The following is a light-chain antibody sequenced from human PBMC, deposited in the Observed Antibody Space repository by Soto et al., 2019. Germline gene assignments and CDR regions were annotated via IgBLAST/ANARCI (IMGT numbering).Light chain of an antibody. V-gene: IGLV2-8*01. CDR1: SSDVGGYNY. Sequence: QSVLTQPPSGSGSPGQSVTISCTGTSSDVGGYNYVSWYQQHPGKAPKLMIYEVSKRPSGVPDRFSGSKSGNTASLTVSGLQAEDEADYYWSSYAGTKNFYVFGTGTKVTVL. CDR3: SSYAGTKNFYV. CDR2: EVS. J-gene: IGLJ1*01.